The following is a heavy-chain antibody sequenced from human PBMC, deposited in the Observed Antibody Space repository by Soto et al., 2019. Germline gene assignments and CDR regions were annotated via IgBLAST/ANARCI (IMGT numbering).Heavy chain of an antibody. J-gene: IGHJ4*02. CDR3: TKRGCTSSHCYSNC. V-gene: IGHV3-23*01. D-gene: IGHD2-15*01. Sequence: EVHLLESGGGLVQPGGSLRLSCAASGFAFSTYAMTWVRQVPGKGLEWVSSIRGSDGSTYYADSVMGRFTISRDDSKSTLYLQMNSLRVEDTATYYCTKRGCTSSHCYSNCWGQGTLVTVSS. CDR2: IRGSDGST. CDR1: GFAFSTYA.